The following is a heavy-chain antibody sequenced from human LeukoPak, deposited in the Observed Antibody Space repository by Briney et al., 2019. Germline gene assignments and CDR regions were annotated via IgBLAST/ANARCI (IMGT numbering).Heavy chain of an antibody. Sequence: QPGGSLRLSCAASGFTLSSYWMNWVRRAPGKGLEWVANVKRDGSEKNYVDSVKGRFVISRDNAKNSLYLQMNSMRAEDTAVYYCTREYRNGWYDCWGQGTLVTVSS. CDR1: GFTLSSYW. D-gene: IGHD6-19*01. J-gene: IGHJ4*02. V-gene: IGHV3-7*01. CDR2: VKRDGSEK. CDR3: TREYRNGWYDC.